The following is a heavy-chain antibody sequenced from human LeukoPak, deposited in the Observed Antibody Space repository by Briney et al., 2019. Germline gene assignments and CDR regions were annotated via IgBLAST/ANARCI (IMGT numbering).Heavy chain of an antibody. Sequence: PSETLSLTCTVSGGSISSFYWSWIRQPAGKGLVWIGRIYTSGSTNYNPSLKSRVTMSVDTSKNQFSLKLSSVTAADTAVYYCARDLNCSSTSCYGDWFDPWGQGTLVTVSS. CDR1: GGSISSFY. CDR3: ARDLNCSSTSCYGDWFDP. J-gene: IGHJ5*02. D-gene: IGHD2-2*01. V-gene: IGHV4-4*07. CDR2: IYTSGST.